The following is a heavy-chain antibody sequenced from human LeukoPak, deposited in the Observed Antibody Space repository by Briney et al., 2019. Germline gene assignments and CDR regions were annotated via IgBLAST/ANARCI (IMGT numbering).Heavy chain of an antibody. CDR1: GFTFSSYA. CDR3: ASPGAYY. CDR2: ISSNGGST. J-gene: IGHJ4*02. Sequence: GGSLRLSCAASGFTFSSYAMHWVRQAPGKGLEYVSAISSNGGSTYYANSVRGRFTISRDNSKNTLYLHMGSLRAEDMAVYYCASPGAYYWGQGTLVTVSS. V-gene: IGHV3-64*01.